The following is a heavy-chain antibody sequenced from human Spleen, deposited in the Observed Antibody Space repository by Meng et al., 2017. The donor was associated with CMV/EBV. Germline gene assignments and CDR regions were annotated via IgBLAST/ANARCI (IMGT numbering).Heavy chain of an antibody. CDR1: GFHFGTYW. J-gene: IGHJ4*02. CDR3: ARDLGGPADY. CDR2: INQDASQK. D-gene: IGHD2-15*01. V-gene: IGHV3-7*01. Sequence: GGSLRLSCAGSGFHFGTYWMTWVRQAPGKALEWVANINQDASQKNYVDSVEGRFTISRDNAKNSMYLQMNSLRAEDTAVYYCARDLGGPADYWGQGTLVTVSS.